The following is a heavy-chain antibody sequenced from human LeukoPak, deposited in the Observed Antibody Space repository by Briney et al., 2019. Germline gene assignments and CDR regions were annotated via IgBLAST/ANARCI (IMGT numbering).Heavy chain of an antibody. CDR2: ISSNGGST. Sequence: GGSLRLSCSASGFTFSNYAMHWVRQAPGKGLEYVSAISSNGGSTYYADSVEGRFTISRDNSKNTLYLQMSSLRAEDTAVYYCVKDPRYSYGSWGQGTLVTVSS. V-gene: IGHV3-64D*09. J-gene: IGHJ4*02. D-gene: IGHD5-18*01. CDR3: VKDPRYSYGS. CDR1: GFTFSNYA.